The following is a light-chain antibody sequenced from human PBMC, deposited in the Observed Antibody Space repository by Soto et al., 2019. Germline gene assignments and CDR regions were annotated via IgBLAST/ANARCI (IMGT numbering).Light chain of an antibody. CDR3: ASWDDSLDVVV. CDR1: TSHIGSDT. J-gene: IGLJ2*01. CDR2: RNT. Sequence: QSVLTQPPSASGTPGQRVTISCSGSTSHIGSDTVNWYQQLPGTAPKLLIYRNTQRPSGVPDRFSGSKSGASASLAISGLQSEDEADYCCASWDDSLDVVVFGGGTQLTVL. V-gene: IGLV1-44*01.